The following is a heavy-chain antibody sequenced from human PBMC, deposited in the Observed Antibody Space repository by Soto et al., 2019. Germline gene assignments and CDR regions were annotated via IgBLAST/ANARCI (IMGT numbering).Heavy chain of an antibody. J-gene: IGHJ4*02. V-gene: IGHV1-69*01. D-gene: IGHD1-1*01. CDR1: GGTLSSKG. CDR3: ARGTGTTWGVFDY. Sequence: VQLVQSGTEMKKPGSSVKVSCKASGGTLSSKGISWVRQAPGQGLEWMGAIIPIFDTANYAQKFQGRLTITADESTATAYMELSSLRSEDTAVYYCARGTGTTWGVFDYWGQGTLVTVSS. CDR2: IIPIFDTA.